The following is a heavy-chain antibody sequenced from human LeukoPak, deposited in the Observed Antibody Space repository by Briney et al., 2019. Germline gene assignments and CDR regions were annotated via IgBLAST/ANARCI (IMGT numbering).Heavy chain of an antibody. V-gene: IGHV4-59*01. CDR1: GGSISHYY. CDR3: AREDPQTKVPEGMDV. Sequence: SETLSLTCTVSGGSISHYYWSWIRQPPGKGPEWLGYIYYTGTTNYNPSLKSRVTISVDTSKNQFSLKLNSVTAADTAVYYCAREDPQTKVPEGMDVWGQGTTVTVSS. CDR2: IYYTGTT. J-gene: IGHJ6*02. D-gene: IGHD4/OR15-4a*01.